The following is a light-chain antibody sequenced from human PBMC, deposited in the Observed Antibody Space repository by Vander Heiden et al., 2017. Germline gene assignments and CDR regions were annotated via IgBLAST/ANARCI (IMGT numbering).Light chain of an antibody. CDR2: GAS. CDR3: QRYGSSPLT. J-gene: IGKJ4*01. CDR1: QSVSSSY. V-gene: IGKV3-20*01. Sequence: EIVLTQSPGTLSLAPGERATLSCRASQSVSSSYLAWSPQKPGQAPRLLIYGASSRATGIPDRFSGSGSGTDFTLTISRLEPEDFAVYYCQRYGSSPLTFGGGTKVEIK.